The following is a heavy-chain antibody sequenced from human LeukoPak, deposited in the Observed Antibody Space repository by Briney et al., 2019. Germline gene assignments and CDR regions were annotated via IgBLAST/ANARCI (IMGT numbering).Heavy chain of an antibody. J-gene: IGHJ6*03. CDR2: ISYDGSNK. Sequence: GGSLRLSCAASGLTFSSYAMHWVRQAPGKGLQWVALISYDGSNKHFADSVKGRFTISRDNSKNTLFLQMNSLRAEDTAVYYCAKGPTITIFDPYYMDVWGKGTTVTVSS. D-gene: IGHD3-3*01. V-gene: IGHV3-30-3*01. CDR3: AKGPTITIFDPYYMDV. CDR1: GLTFSSYA.